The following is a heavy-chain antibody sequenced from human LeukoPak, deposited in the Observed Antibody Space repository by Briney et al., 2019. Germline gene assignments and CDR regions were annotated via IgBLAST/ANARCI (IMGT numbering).Heavy chain of an antibody. Sequence: QPGGSLTLSCAASGFTLSSYSMNWVRQAPGKGPEWVSYISSSLSVIYYVDSVKGRFTISRDNAKNSLFLQMNNLRDEDTAVYYCTRDQYSGHWYYAFDIWGQGTRVTVSS. V-gene: IGHV3-48*02. D-gene: IGHD6-19*01. CDR3: TRDQYSGHWYYAFDI. CDR2: ISSSLSVI. J-gene: IGHJ3*02. CDR1: GFTLSSYS.